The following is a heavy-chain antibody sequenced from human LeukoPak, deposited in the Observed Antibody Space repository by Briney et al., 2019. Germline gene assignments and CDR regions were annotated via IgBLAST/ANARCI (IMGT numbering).Heavy chain of an antibody. J-gene: IGHJ4*02. CDR1: GFTFSSYG. CDR2: ISYDGSNK. V-gene: IGHV3-30*18. D-gene: IGHD3-9*01. CDR3: AKDLLPHYDILTGPDY. Sequence: GGSLRLSCAASGFTFSSYGMHWVRQAPGKGLEWVAVISYDGSNKYYADSVKGRFTISRDNSKNTLYLQMNSLRAEDTAVYYCAKDLLPHYDILTGPDYWGQGTLVTVSS.